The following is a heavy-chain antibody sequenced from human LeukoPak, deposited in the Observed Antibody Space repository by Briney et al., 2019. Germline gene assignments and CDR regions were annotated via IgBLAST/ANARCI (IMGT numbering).Heavy chain of an antibody. J-gene: IGHJ6*02. Sequence: TGESLKISCKGSGYSFTSYWIGWVRQMPGKGLEWMGIIYPGDSDTRYSPSFQGQVTIPADKSISTAYLQWSSLKASDTAMYYCARHGIAAAGTVYYYYGMDVWGQGTTVTVSS. V-gene: IGHV5-51*01. CDR3: ARHGIAAAGTVYYYYGMDV. CDR1: GYSFTSYW. D-gene: IGHD6-13*01. CDR2: IYPGDSDT.